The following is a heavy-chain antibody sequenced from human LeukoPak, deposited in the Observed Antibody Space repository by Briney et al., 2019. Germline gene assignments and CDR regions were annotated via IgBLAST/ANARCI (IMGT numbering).Heavy chain of an antibody. V-gene: IGHV4-59*01. D-gene: IGHD5-24*01. CDR2: IYYSGST. CDR3: ARGGGMGHYYYYMDV. Sequence: SETLSLTCTVSGGSISSYYWSWIRQPPGKELEWIGYIYYSGSTNYNPSLKSRVTISVDTSKNQFSLKLSSVTAADTAVYSCARGGGMGHYYYYMDVWGKGTTVTISS. CDR1: GGSISSYY. J-gene: IGHJ6*03.